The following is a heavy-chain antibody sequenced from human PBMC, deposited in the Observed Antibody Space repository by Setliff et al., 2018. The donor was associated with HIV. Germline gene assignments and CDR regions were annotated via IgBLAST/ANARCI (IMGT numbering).Heavy chain of an antibody. CDR2: ILSSGST. J-gene: IGHJ6*03. Sequence: SETLSLTCTVSADSISSHSWNWIRQSPVGGLEWIGFILSSGSTKYNPSLLSRVTMSIDTSKNQFALRLTSVTAADTAVYYCARRIGESGNSYYYDYMDVWGKGTTVTVSS. CDR1: ADSISSHS. V-gene: IGHV4-4*09. D-gene: IGHD3-10*01. CDR3: ARRIGESGNSYYYDYMDV.